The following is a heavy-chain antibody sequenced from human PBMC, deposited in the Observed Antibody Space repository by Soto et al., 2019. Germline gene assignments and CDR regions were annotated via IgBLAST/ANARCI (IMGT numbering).Heavy chain of an antibody. CDR2: ISGSGGST. J-gene: IGHJ3*02. D-gene: IGHD3-9*01. CDR3: AKKDHFDWLDRSAFDI. Sequence: GGSLRLSCAASGFTFSSYAMSWVRQAPGKGLEWVSAISGSGGSTYYADSVKGRFTISRDNSKNTLYLQMNSLRAEDTAVYYCAKKDHFDWLDRSAFDIWGQGTMVTVSS. CDR1: GFTFSSYA. V-gene: IGHV3-23*01.